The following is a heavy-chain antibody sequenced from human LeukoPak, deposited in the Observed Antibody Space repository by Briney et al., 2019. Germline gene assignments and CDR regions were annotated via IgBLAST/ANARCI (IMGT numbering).Heavy chain of an antibody. CDR2: IYYSGST. J-gene: IGHJ5*02. CDR3: ARDLSFQNYNWFGP. CDR1: GGSISSYY. V-gene: IGHV4-59*01. Sequence: TSETLSLTCTVSGGSISSYYWSWIRQPPGKGLEWIGYIYYSGSTNYNPSLKSRVTISVDTSKNQFSLKLSSVTAADTAVYYCARDLSFQNYNWFGPWGQGTLVTVSS. D-gene: IGHD2/OR15-2a*01.